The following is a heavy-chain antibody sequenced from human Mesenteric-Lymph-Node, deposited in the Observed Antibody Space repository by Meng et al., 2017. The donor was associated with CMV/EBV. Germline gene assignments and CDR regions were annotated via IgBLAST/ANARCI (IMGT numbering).Heavy chain of an antibody. J-gene: IGHJ4*02. Sequence: CPFSGFSLSTSGVGVGWIRRPPGKALEWLAFIYWDDDKRYRPSLKSRLTITKDTSKNQVVLTMTNMDTVDTATYYCAHSAPLLSFDYWGQGTLVTVSS. CDR3: AHSAPLLSFDY. V-gene: IGHV2-5*02. CDR2: IYWDDDK. D-gene: IGHD2-15*01. CDR1: GFSLSTSGVG.